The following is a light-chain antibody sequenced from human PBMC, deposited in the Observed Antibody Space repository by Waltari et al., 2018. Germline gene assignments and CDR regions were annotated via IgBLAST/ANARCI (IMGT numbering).Light chain of an antibody. Sequence: SSSLTQDPAMSVAVGQTVTTTVRGQSHNIIATNWYQQKAGQAPLIVLYDAKKRPSGIPDRFSGSSSGSSASLTITGARAEDEAAYYCHSPDTRGSHHLFGGGTYLTVL. CDR3: HSPDTRGSHHL. V-gene: IGLV3-19*01. CDR2: DAK. J-gene: IGLJ2*01. CDR1: SHNIIA.